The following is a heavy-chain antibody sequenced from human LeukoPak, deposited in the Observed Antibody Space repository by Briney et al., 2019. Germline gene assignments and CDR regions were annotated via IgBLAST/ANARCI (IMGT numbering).Heavy chain of an antibody. CDR3: ARDRGGEQQLFTFDY. V-gene: IGHV3-30*03. CDR2: ISYDAKSS. CDR1: GFTLSSYG. D-gene: IGHD6-13*01. Sequence: PGGSLRLSCVTSGFTLSSYGMHWVRQVPGKGLEWVAVISYDAKSSYHVDSVKGRFTISRDNSKNTLYLQMGSLRAEDMAVYYCARDRGGEQQLFTFDYWGQGTLVTVSS. J-gene: IGHJ4*02.